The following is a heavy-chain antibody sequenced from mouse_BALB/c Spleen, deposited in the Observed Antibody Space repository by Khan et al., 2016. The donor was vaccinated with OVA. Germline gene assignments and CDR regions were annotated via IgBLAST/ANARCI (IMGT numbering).Heavy chain of an antibody. J-gene: IGHJ2*01. CDR2: INPYNGAT. CDR3: ARVGIYDYDFDY. Sequence: VQLQQSGPELVKPGASVKISCKASGYSFTGYYLHWVKQSHVKSLEWIGRINPYNGATSYNQNFKDKASLTVDKSSRTAYMEVHSLTSEDSAVYYWARVGIYDYDFDYWGQGTTLTVSS. V-gene: IGHV1-31*01. D-gene: IGHD2-4*01. CDR1: GYSFTGYY.